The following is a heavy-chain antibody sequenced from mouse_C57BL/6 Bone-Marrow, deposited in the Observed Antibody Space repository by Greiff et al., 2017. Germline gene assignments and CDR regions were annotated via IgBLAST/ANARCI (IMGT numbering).Heavy chain of an antibody. V-gene: IGHV1-69*01. CDR1: GYTFTSYW. D-gene: IGHD2-2*01. CDR2: IDPSDSYT. Sequence: QVQLQQPGAELVMPGASVKLSCKASGYTFTSYWMHWVKQRPGQGLEWIGEIDPSDSYTNYNQKFKGKSTLTVDKSSSTAYMQLSSLTSEDSAVYYCAREESNGYDGAWSAYGGQGTLVTVSA. J-gene: IGHJ3*01. CDR3: AREESNGYDGAWSAY.